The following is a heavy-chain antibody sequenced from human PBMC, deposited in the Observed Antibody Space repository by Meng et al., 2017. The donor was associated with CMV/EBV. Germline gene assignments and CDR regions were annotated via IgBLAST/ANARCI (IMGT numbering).Heavy chain of an antibody. J-gene: IGHJ4*02. CDR1: GGTFSSYA. D-gene: IGHD2-2*01. V-gene: IGHV1-69*10. Sequence: SVKVSCKASGGTFSSYAISWVRQAPGQRLEWMGGIIPILGIANYAQKFQGRVTITADKSTSTAYMELSSLRSEDTAVYYCAMPERRCSSTSCSLVDWGQGTLVTVSS. CDR2: IIPILGIA. CDR3: AMPERRCSSTSCSLVD.